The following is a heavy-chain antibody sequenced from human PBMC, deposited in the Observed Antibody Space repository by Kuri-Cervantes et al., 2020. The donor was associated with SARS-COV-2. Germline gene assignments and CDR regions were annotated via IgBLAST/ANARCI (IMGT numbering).Heavy chain of an antibody. CDR3: ARDQRQEITIFGVVITAYGMDV. J-gene: IGHJ6*02. D-gene: IGHD3-3*01. V-gene: IGHV3-48*02. Sequence: GESLKISCAAPGFTFSSYSMNWVRQAPGKGLEWVSYISSSSSTIYYADSVKGRFTISRDNAKNSLYLQMNSLRDEDTAVYYCARDQRQEITIFGVVITAYGMDVWGQGTTVTVSS. CDR2: ISSSSSTI. CDR1: GFTFSSYS.